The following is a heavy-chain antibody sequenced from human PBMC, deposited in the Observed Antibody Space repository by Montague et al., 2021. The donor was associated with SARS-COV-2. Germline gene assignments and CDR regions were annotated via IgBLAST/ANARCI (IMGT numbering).Heavy chain of an antibody. CDR1: GFTFTSSA. CDR3: AAVRAVAGYYYGMDV. Sequence: SVKVSCKASGFTFTSSAVQWVRQARGQRLGWIGWIVVGSGNTNYAQKFQERVTITRDMSTSTAYMELSSLRPEDTAVYYCAAVRAVAGYYYGMDVWGQGTTVTVSS. J-gene: IGHJ6*02. CDR2: IVVGSGNT. V-gene: IGHV1-58*01. D-gene: IGHD6-19*01.